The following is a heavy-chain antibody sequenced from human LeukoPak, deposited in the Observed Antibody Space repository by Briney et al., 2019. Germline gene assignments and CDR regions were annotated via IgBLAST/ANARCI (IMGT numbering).Heavy chain of an antibody. J-gene: IGHJ4*02. D-gene: IGHD2-2*01. CDR1: GFTFSSYG. Sequence: GGSLRLSCAASGFTFSSYGMHWVRQAPGKGLEWVAFIRYDGSNKYYADSVKGRFTISRDNSKNTLYLQMNSLRAEDTAVYYCARGKNNQLHFDYWGQGTLVTVSS. CDR2: IRYDGSNK. V-gene: IGHV3-30*02. CDR3: ARGKNNQLHFDY.